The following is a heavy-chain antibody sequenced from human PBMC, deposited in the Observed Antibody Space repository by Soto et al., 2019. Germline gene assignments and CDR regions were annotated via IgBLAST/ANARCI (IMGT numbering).Heavy chain of an antibody. Sequence: ASVKVSCKASGYTFTSYGISWVRQAPGQGLEWMGWISAYNGNTNYAQKLQGRVTMTTDTSTDTAYMELRSLRSEDTAVYYCATASEVATRWFDPWGQGTLVTV. CDR1: GYTFTSYG. CDR2: ISAYNGNT. D-gene: IGHD2-15*01. J-gene: IGHJ5*02. V-gene: IGHV1-18*01. CDR3: ATASEVATRWFDP.